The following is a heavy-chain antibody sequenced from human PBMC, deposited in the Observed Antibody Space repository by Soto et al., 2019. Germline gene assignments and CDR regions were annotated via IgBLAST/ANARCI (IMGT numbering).Heavy chain of an antibody. CDR3: ARESRAGYYYASSGYYLGYYFDY. V-gene: IGHV1-69*01. CDR1: GGTFSSYA. Sequence: QVQLVQSGAEVKKPGSSVKVSCKASGGTFSSYAISWVRQAPGQGLEWMGGIIPIFGTANYAQKFQGRVTITADESTSTAYMELSSLRSEDTAVYYCARESRAGYYYASSGYYLGYYFDYWGQGTLVTVSS. J-gene: IGHJ4*02. CDR2: IIPIFGTA. D-gene: IGHD3-22*01.